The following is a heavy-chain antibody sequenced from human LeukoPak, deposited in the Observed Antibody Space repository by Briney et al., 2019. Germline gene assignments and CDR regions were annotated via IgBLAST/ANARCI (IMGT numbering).Heavy chain of an antibody. CDR3: GRVRKSDTAIDY. CDR1: GDSISSRTNY. J-gene: IGHJ4*02. Sequence: SETLSLTCPVSGDSISSRTNYWRWIRQPPGKGREWIGCHDYNGNTYYNPALRRRVTITMDTSKNQFSLKLHSVTAADTAVYYCGRVRKSDTAIDYWGQGTLVTVSS. D-gene: IGHD3-22*01. V-gene: IGHV4-39*07. CDR2: HDYNGNT.